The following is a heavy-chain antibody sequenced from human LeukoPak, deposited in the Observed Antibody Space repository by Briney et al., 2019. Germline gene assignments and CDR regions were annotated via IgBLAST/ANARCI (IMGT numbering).Heavy chain of an antibody. CDR2: IYYSGST. J-gene: IGHJ6*02. Sequence: SETLSLTCTVSGGSISSSSYYWGWIRQPPGKGLEWIGSIYYSGSTYYNPSLKSRVTISVDTSKNQFSLKLSSVTAADTAVYYCARVSVVATIPYYYGMDVWGQGTTVTVSS. V-gene: IGHV4-39*07. D-gene: IGHD5-12*01. CDR1: GGSISSSSYY. CDR3: ARVSVVATIPYYYGMDV.